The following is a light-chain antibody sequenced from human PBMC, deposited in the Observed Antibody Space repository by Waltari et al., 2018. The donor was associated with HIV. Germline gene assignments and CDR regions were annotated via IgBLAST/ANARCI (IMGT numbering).Light chain of an antibody. V-gene: IGLV3-25*03. Sequence: SYELTQPPSVSVSPGQTARITCSGDTLPKPYAFWYQQKPGQAPVLVMYKDSERPAGIPERFSGSSSGTQVTLTVSGVQAEDEAAYYCQSTDSSGTYVIFGGGTKLTVL. CDR3: QSTDSSGTYVI. CDR2: KDS. J-gene: IGLJ2*01. CDR1: TLPKPY.